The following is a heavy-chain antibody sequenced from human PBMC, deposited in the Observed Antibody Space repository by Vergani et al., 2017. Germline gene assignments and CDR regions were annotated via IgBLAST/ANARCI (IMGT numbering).Heavy chain of an antibody. Sequence: QVQMHESGPGLVKPSQTLALTCTVSGGSITSGSFYWSWIRQPAGKGLEWIGRIHSSGTTNYNPSLKSRVTLSVDTSKNQLSLRMTSVTAADTAVYYCARDSXTSELRGVYWFDTWGQGTLVGVSS. J-gene: IGHJ5*02. D-gene: IGHD3-10*01. CDR1: GGSITSGSFY. CDR2: IHSSGTT. CDR3: ARDSXTSELRGVYWFDT. V-gene: IGHV4-61*02.